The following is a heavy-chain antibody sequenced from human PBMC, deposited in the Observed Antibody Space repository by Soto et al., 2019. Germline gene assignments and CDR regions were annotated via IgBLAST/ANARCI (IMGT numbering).Heavy chain of an antibody. CDR1: GGAFSSYA. Sequence: SVKVSCKASGGAFSSYAISWVRQAPGQGLEWMGGIIPIFGTANYAQKFQGRVTITADESTSTAYMELSSLRSEDTAVYYCARRGSYYDDGNYYYYGMDVWGQGTTVTVSS. V-gene: IGHV1-69*13. CDR2: IIPIFGTA. D-gene: IGHD1-26*01. J-gene: IGHJ6*02. CDR3: ARRGSYYDDGNYYYYGMDV.